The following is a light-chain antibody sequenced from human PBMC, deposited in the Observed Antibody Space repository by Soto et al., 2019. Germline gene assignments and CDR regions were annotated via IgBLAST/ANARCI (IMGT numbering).Light chain of an antibody. CDR3: CSYGGRYTTWV. V-gene: IGLV2-11*01. Sequence: QSVLTQPRSVSGSPGQSVTISCTGTSSDIGGYNFVSWYQRHPGKAPKLMIYDVIKRPSGVPDRFSGSKSGNTASLTISGLQAEDEADYYCCSYGGRYTTWVFGGGTKLTVL. CDR1: SSDIGGYNF. J-gene: IGLJ3*02. CDR2: DVI.